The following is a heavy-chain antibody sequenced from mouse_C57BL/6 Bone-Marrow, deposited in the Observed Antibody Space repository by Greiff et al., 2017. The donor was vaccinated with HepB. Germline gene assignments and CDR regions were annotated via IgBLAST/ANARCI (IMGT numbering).Heavy chain of an antibody. CDR3: ARIYYGNYWAMDY. D-gene: IGHD2-1*01. J-gene: IGHJ4*01. Sequence: KQRPGQGLEWIGMIHPNSGSTNYNEKFKSKATLTVDKSSSTAYMQLSSLTSEDSAVYYCARIYYGNYWAMDYWGQGTSVTVSS. CDR2: IHPNSGST. V-gene: IGHV1-64*01.